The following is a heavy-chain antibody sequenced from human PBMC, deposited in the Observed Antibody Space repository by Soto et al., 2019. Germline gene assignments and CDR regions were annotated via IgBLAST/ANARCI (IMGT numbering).Heavy chain of an antibody. CDR2: INTDNGNT. Sequence: QVRLVQYGAEVKKPGASVKISCEASGYTFTRYSLQWVRQAPGQRLEWMGRINTDNGNTGFSHKFQGRVTVVRDTSANMVYMTLNSLTSGDTAVYYCARDFDQGSFDYWGQGTPVTVSS. J-gene: IGHJ4*01. V-gene: IGHV1-3*04. CDR1: GYTFTRYS. D-gene: IGHD2-2*01. CDR3: ARDFDQGSFDY.